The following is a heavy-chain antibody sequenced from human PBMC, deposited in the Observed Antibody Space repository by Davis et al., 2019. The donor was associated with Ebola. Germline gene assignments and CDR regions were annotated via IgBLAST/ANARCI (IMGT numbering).Heavy chain of an antibody. CDR3: ARLRKSLDVFEI. CDR1: EFTVSSST. CDR2: IYSGGSI. V-gene: IGHV3-53*01. D-gene: IGHD1-14*01. Sequence: GGSLRLSCVASEFTVSSSTMGWVRQAPGKGLEWVSIIYSGGSIYYADSVRGRFTIPRDYSKNTLYLEMNSLRGDDTALYYCARLRKSLDVFEIWGQGTMVTVSS. J-gene: IGHJ3*02.